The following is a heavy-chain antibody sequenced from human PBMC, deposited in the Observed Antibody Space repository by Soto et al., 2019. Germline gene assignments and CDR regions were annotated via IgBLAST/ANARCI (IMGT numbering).Heavy chain of an antibody. CDR2: IYYSGST. D-gene: IGHD6-13*01. CDR1: GGSISSGGYY. CDR3: ARVPKQQLVLDP. J-gene: IGHJ5*02. V-gene: IGHV4-31*03. Sequence: PSETLSLTCTVSGGSISSGGYYWSWIRQHPGKGLEWIGYIYYSGSTYYNQSLKSRVTISVDTSKNKFSLKPSSVTAADTAVYYCARVPKQQLVLDPWGQGTLVTRLL.